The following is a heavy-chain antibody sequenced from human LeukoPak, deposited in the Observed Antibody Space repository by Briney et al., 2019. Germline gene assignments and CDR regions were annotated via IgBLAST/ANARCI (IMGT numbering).Heavy chain of an antibody. V-gene: IGHV3-23*01. CDR1: GFTFSSYA. CDR3: AKFEEMATINPFDY. J-gene: IGHJ4*02. D-gene: IGHD5-24*01. Sequence: GRSLRLSCAASGFTFSSYAMSWVRQAPGKGLEWVSGISASGGSTYYTDSVKGRFTISRDNSKNTLYLQMNSLRAEDTAVYYCAKFEEMATINPFDYWGQGTLVTVSS. CDR2: ISASGGST.